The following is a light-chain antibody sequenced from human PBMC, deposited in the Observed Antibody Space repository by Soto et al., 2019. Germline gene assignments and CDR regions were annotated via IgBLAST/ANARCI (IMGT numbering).Light chain of an antibody. CDR3: HQYNNLWT. J-gene: IGKJ1*01. Sequence: EIVMTQSPATLSVSPGEGVTLSCRASQSVSSRSAWYQQKPGQSPRLLIYGASTRATGIPARFSGSGSGTEFTLTISSLQSEDFGVYYCHQYNNLWTFGQGTK. CDR2: GAS. CDR1: QSVSSR. V-gene: IGKV3-15*01.